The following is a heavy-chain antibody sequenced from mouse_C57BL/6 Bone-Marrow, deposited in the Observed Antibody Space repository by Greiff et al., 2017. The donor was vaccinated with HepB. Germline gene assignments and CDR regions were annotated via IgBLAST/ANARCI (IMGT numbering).Heavy chain of an antibody. D-gene: IGHD1-1*02. CDR1: GYAFSSYW. CDR3: ARSMGGGYAMDY. Sequence: VKLVESGAELVKPGASVKISCKASGYAFSSYWMNWVKQRPGKGLEWIGQIYPGDGDTNYNGKFKGKATLTADKSSSTAYMQLSSLTSEDSAVYFCARSMGGGYAMDYWGQGTSVTVSS. J-gene: IGHJ4*01. V-gene: IGHV1-80*01. CDR2: IYPGDGDT.